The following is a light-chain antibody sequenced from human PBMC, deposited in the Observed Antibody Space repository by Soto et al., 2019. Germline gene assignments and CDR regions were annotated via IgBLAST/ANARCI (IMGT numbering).Light chain of an antibody. V-gene: IGKV3-20*01. CDR3: QQYNNWPPWT. Sequence: EIVLTQSPGTLSLSPGERATLSCRASQSVSNNYLAWYQQKPGQAPRLLIYGASSRATGIPDRFSGSGSGTEFTLTISGLQSEDFAVYYCQQYNNWPPWTFGQGTKV. J-gene: IGKJ1*01. CDR1: QSVSNNY. CDR2: GAS.